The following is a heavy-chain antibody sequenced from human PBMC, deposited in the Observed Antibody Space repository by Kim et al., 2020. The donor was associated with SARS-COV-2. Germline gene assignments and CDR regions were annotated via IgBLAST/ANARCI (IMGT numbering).Heavy chain of an antibody. D-gene: IGHD4-17*01. V-gene: IGHV1-69*02. Sequence: AQGFRGRVTITADKSTSTAYVELSSLGSEDTAVYYCAGGHDYGGNSRFDYWGQGTLVTVSS. J-gene: IGHJ4*02. CDR3: AGGHDYGGNSRFDY.